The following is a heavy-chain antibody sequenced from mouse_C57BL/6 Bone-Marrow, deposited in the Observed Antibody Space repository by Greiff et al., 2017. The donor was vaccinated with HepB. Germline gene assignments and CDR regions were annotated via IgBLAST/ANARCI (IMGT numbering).Heavy chain of an antibody. CDR1: GYTFTDYY. D-gene: IGHD2-12*01. J-gene: IGHJ2*01. CDR2: INPNNGGT. Sequence: VQLQQSGPELVKPGASVKISCKASGYTFTDYYMNWVKQSHGKSLEWIGDINPNNGGTSYNQKFKGKATLTVVKSSSTAYMELRSLTSEDSAVYYCARGAYYSDYLDYWGQGTTLTVSS. V-gene: IGHV1-26*01. CDR3: ARGAYYSDYLDY.